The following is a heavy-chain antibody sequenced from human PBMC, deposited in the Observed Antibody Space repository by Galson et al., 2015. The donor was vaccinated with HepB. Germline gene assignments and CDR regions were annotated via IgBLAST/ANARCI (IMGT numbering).Heavy chain of an antibody. J-gene: IGHJ5*02. CDR2: IIAIFGTA. Sequence: SVKVSCKASGCTFSSYAISWVRQAPGQGLEWMGGIIAIFGTANYAQKFQGRVTITADESTSTAYMELSSLRSEDTAVYYCARGSRDCYNYWFDPWGQGTLVTVSS. CDR1: GCTFSSYA. CDR3: ARGSRDCYNYWFDP. D-gene: IGHD5-24*01. V-gene: IGHV1-69*13.